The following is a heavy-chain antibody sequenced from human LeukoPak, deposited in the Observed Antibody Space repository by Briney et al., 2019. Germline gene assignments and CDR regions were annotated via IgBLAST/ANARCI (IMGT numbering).Heavy chain of an antibody. V-gene: IGHV3-23*01. D-gene: IGHD2-2*01. CDR3: AKELVVRAGDYFDY. CDR2: VSGSGDNT. CDR1: GFTFSNYA. Sequence: PGGSLRLSCAASGFTFSNYAMSWVRQAPGKGLQWVSTVSGSGDNTYYADSVRGRFSISRDNSKNTLYLQMNSLRAEDTAVYYCAKELVVRAGDYFDYWGQGTLVTVSS. J-gene: IGHJ4*02.